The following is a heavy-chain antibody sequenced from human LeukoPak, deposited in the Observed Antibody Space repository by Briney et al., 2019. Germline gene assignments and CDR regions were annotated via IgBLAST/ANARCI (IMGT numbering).Heavy chain of an antibody. CDR1: GASIRSHH. D-gene: IGHD3-22*01. CDR2: VYYVGST. CDR3: ARSGDSGAYYSF. Sequence: SETLSLTCTVSGASIRSHHWTWIRQPPGKGPEWIGNVYYVGSTSYSPSLKSRVTISLDTSKNQFSLEMNSVTAADTAVYYCARSGDSGAYYSFWGQGILVTVSS. J-gene: IGHJ4*02. V-gene: IGHV4-59*11.